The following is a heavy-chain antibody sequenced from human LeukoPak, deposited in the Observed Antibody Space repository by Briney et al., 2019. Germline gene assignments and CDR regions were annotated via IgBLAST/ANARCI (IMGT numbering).Heavy chain of an antibody. D-gene: IGHD3-16*01. J-gene: IGHJ2*01. CDR3: ARGVYDYVWGGALWYFDL. CDR2: IYTSGST. Sequence: SETLSLTCTVSGGSISSYYWSWIRQPAGKGLEWIGRIYTSGSTNYNPSLKSRDTMSVDTSKNQFSLKLSSVTAADTAVYYCARGVYDYVWGGALWYFDLWGRGTLVTVSS. CDR1: GGSISSYY. V-gene: IGHV4-4*07.